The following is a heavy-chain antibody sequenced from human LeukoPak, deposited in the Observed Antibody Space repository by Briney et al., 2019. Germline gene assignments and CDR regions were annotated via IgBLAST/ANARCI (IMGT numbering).Heavy chain of an antibody. CDR1: GFTVSSNY. CDR3: ARGCDFWSGYYYASCY. Sequence: GGSLRLSCAASGFTVSSNYMSWVRQAPGKGLEWVSVIYSGGSTYYADSVKGRFTISRDNSKNTLYLQMNSLRAEDTAVYYCARGCDFWSGYYYASCYWGQGTLVTVSS. J-gene: IGHJ4*02. CDR2: IYSGGST. V-gene: IGHV3-53*01. D-gene: IGHD3-3*01.